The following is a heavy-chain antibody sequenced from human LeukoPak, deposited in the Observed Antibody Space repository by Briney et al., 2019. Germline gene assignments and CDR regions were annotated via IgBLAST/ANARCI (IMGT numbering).Heavy chain of an antibody. CDR1: GFTFSSYG. V-gene: IGHV3-30*18. Sequence: TGGSQRLSCAASGFTFSSYGMHWARQAPGKGLEWVAVISYDGSNKYYADSVKGRFTISSDNSKNTLYLQMNSLRAEDTAVYYCAKDSGQWLVNGMDFYCRGTTAIVSS. CDR2: ISYDGSNK. J-gene: IGHJ6*02. CDR3: AKDSGQWLVNGMDF. D-gene: IGHD6-19*01.